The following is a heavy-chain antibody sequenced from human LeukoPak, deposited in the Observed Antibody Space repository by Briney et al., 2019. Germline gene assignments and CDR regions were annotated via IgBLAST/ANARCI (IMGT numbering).Heavy chain of an antibody. CDR2: INPNSGGT. Sequence: ASVKVSCKASGYTFTGYYMHWVRQAPGQGLEWMGWINPNSGGTNYAQKFQGRVTMTRDTSISTAYMELSRLRSDDTAVYYCARSYGSGSYLSYYYYYYGMDVWGQGTTVTVSS. D-gene: IGHD3-10*01. J-gene: IGHJ6*02. V-gene: IGHV1-2*02. CDR1: GYTFTGYY. CDR3: ARSYGSGSYLSYYYYYYGMDV.